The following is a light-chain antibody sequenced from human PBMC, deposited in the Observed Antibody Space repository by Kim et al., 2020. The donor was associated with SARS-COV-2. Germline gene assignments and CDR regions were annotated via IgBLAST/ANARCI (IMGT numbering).Light chain of an antibody. CDR3: QQYNTWPV. V-gene: IGKV3-15*01. CDR2: GAS. Sequence: SVSPGESATLSCRASQSVSSNLAWYQQKPGQAPRLLIYGASTRATGIPARFSGSGSGTEFTLTISSLQSEDFAVYYCQQYNTWPVFGGGTKVDIK. J-gene: IGKJ4*01. CDR1: QSVSSN.